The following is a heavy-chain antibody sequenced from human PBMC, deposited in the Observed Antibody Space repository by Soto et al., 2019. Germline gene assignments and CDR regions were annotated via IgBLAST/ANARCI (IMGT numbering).Heavy chain of an antibody. CDR3: ARARITMVREVIKYNMDV. Sequence: SETLSLTCAVYGGSFSGYYWSWIRQPPGKGLEWIGEINHSGSTNYNPSLKSRVTISVDTSKNQFSLKLSSVTAADTGIYYCARARITMVREVIKYNMDVCGQGHTVT. V-gene: IGHV4-34*01. CDR1: GGSFSGYY. CDR2: INHSGST. D-gene: IGHD3-10*01. J-gene: IGHJ6*02.